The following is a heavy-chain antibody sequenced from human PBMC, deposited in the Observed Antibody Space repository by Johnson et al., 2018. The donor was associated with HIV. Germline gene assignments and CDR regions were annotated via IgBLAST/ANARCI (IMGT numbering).Heavy chain of an antibody. Sequence: QVQLVESGGGVVQPGRSLRLSCAASGFTFSSYGMHWVRQAPGKGLEWVAVIWYDGSNKYYADSVKGRFTISRDNAKNSLYLQMNSLRAEDTAVYYCARAPRWFNVFDIWGQGTRVTVSS. CDR1: GFTFSSYG. D-gene: IGHD4-23*01. V-gene: IGHV3-33*01. CDR3: ARAPRWFNVFDI. CDR2: IWYDGSNK. J-gene: IGHJ3*02.